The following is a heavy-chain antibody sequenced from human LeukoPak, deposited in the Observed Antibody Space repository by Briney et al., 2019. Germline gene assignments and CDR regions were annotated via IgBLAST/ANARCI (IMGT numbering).Heavy chain of an antibody. CDR1: GYTFTSYD. CDR2: INPSGGST. V-gene: IGHV1-46*01. Sequence: ASVKVSCKASGYTFTSYDIHWVRQAPGQGLEWMGIINPSGGSTNYAQKFQGRVTMTRDMSTSTVYMELSSLRSEDTAVYYCARDQGCSSTSCSIDYWGQGTLVTVSS. J-gene: IGHJ4*02. CDR3: ARDQGCSSTSCSIDY. D-gene: IGHD2-2*01.